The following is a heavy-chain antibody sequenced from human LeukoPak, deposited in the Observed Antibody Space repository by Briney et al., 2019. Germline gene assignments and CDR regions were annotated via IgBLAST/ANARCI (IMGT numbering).Heavy chain of an antibody. CDR3: ARGGTSGWRTPDDDY. CDR1: GYTFTTYG. J-gene: IGHJ4*02. D-gene: IGHD6-19*01. V-gene: IGHV1-18*01. CDR2: SSPYNGNT. Sequence: ASVKVSCKASGYTFTTYGISWVRQAPGQGLEWMGWSSPYNGNTNYAQKLRGRVTMTTDTSTSTAYMELRSLRSDDTAVYYCARGGTSGWRTPDDDYWGQGTLVTVSS.